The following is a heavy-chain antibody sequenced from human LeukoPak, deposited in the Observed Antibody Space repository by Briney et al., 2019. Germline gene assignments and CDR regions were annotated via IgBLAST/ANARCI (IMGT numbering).Heavy chain of an antibody. D-gene: IGHD3-22*01. J-gene: IGHJ3*02. CDR1: GISITSSAYY. Sequence: SETLSLTCTVSGISITSSAYYWSWIRQPAGKGLEWIGRVYTIDDANYSPSLKSRVTISVDTSKNQFSLKLSSVTAADTAVYYCARDRSLYYYDSSGYIGPDAFDIWGQGTMVTVSS. V-gene: IGHV4-61*02. CDR2: VYTIDDA. CDR3: ARDRSLYYYDSSGYIGPDAFDI.